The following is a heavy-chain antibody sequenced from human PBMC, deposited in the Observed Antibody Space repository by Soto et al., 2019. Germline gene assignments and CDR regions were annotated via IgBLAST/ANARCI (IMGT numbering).Heavy chain of an antibody. CDR3: VKDRNYGLGEEPPDAFDI. Sequence: GGSLRLSCAASGFTFSSYAMSWVRQAPGKGLEWVSAISGSGGSTYYADSVKGRFTISRDNSKNTLYLQMNSLRAEDTAVYYCVKDRNYGLGEEPPDAFDIWGQGTMVTVSS. CDR1: GFTFSSYA. CDR2: ISGSGGST. V-gene: IGHV3-23*01. J-gene: IGHJ3*02. D-gene: IGHD3-10*01.